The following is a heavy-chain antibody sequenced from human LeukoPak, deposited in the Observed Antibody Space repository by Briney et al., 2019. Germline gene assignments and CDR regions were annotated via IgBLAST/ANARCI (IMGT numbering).Heavy chain of an antibody. CDR2: INHSGST. CDR3: ARRASGYCSGGSCYYYYYYYYMDV. CDR1: GGSFSGYY. J-gene: IGHJ6*03. V-gene: IGHV4-34*01. Sequence: SETLSLTCAVYGGSFSGYYWSWIRQPPGKGLEWIGEINHSGSTNYNPSLKSRVTISVDTSKNQFSLKLSSVTAADTAVYYCARRASGYCSGGSCYYYYYYYYMDVWGKGTTVTISS. D-gene: IGHD2-15*01.